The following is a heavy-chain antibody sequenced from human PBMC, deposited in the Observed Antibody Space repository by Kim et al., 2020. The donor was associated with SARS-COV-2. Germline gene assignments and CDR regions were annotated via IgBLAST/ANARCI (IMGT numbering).Heavy chain of an antibody. CDR2: IYYSGST. J-gene: IGHJ3*02. Sequence: SETLSLTCTVSGGSISSSSYYWGWIRQPPGKGLEWIGSIYYSGSTYYNPSLKSRVTISVDTSKNQFSLKLSSVTAADTAVYYCARVSTDSSGWSGLFDAFDIWGQGTMVTVSS. CDR3: ARVSTDSSGWSGLFDAFDI. V-gene: IGHV4-39*07. CDR1: GGSISSSSYY. D-gene: IGHD6-19*01.